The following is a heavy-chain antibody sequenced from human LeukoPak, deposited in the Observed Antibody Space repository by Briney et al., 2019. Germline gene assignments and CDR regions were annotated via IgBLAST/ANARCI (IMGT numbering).Heavy chain of an antibody. Sequence: SETLSLTCAVYGGSFSGYYWSWIRQPPGEGLEWIGEINHSGSTNYNPSLKSRVTIPVDTSKNQFSLKLSSVTAADTAVYYCARKGYCSSTSCYAGRYYYYYMDVWGKGTTVTVSS. D-gene: IGHD2-2*01. CDR2: INHSGST. CDR3: ARKGYCSSTSCYAGRYYYYYMDV. V-gene: IGHV4-34*01. J-gene: IGHJ6*03. CDR1: GGSFSGYY.